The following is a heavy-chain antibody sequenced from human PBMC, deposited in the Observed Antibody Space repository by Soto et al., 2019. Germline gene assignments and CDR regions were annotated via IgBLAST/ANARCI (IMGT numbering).Heavy chain of an antibody. CDR1: GGSVSSSRYY. CDR3: ARQPNAYSSSWLHFDP. CDR2: IYYTGST. J-gene: IGHJ5*02. V-gene: IGHV4-39*01. D-gene: IGHD6-13*01. Sequence: QLQLQESGPGLVKPSETLSLTCSVSGGSVSSSRYYWDWIRQPPGKGLEWIGNIYYTGSTYYNPSVKSRVTISVDTSKNQFSLKLNSVTAADTAVYYCARQPNAYSSSWLHFDPWGQGALVTVSS.